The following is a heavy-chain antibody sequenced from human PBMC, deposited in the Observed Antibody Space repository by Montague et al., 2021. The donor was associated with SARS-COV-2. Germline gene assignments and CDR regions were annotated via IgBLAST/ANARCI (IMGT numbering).Heavy chain of an antibody. D-gene: IGHD3-22*01. CDR3: ARGHLSVSMIVVVFTSASYYFDY. V-gene: IGHV4-34*01. Sequence: SETLSLTCGVYGGSFGDDHWSWIRQPPGKGLEWIGDIKQSGSTNYNQSLKSRVTISVDTSKNQFSLKLTSVTAADTAVYFCARGHLSVSMIVVVFTSASYYFDYWGQGAQVTVSS. CDR1: GGSFGDDH. J-gene: IGHJ4*02. CDR2: IKQSGST.